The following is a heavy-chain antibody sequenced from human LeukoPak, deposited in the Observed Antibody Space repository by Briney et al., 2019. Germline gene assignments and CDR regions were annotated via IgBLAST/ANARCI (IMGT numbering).Heavy chain of an antibody. J-gene: IGHJ4*02. CDR1: GFSLSTSGMR. Sequence: SGPALVKPTQTLTLTCTFSGFSLSTSGMRVSWIRQPPGKALEWLARIDWDDDKFYSTSLKTRLTISKDTSKNQVVLTMTNMDPVDTVTYYCARMYDFWSGYFYWGQGTLVTVSS. CDR3: ARMYDFWSGYFY. V-gene: IGHV2-70*04. D-gene: IGHD3-3*01. CDR2: IDWDDDK.